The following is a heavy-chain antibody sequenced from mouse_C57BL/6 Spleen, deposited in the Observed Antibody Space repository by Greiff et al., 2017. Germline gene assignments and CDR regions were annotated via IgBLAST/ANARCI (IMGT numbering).Heavy chain of an antibody. V-gene: IGHV1-54*01. CDR1: GYAFTNYL. Sequence: VQLQQSGAELVRPGTSVKVSCKASGYAFTNYLIEWVKQRPGQGLEWIGVINPGSGGTNYNEKFKGKATLTADKSSSTAYMQLSSLTSDDSAVYFCARGILRFHFDYWGQGTTLTVSS. D-gene: IGHD1-1*01. CDR2: INPGSGGT. CDR3: ARGILRFHFDY. J-gene: IGHJ2*01.